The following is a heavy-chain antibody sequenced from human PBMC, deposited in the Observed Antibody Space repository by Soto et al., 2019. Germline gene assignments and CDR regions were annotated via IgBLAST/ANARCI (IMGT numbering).Heavy chain of an antibody. J-gene: IGHJ4*02. V-gene: IGHV1-69*02. Sequence: QVQLVQSGAEVKRPGSSVKVSCKASGDTFAFHSINWVRQAPGLGLEWMGRINPILSMSNYAQRFQGRVTMTADKSTSTAYMVLSSLRSEDTAIYYCATNYGSGYRAFDYWGQGALVTVSS. D-gene: IGHD3-10*01. CDR2: INPILSMS. CDR3: ATNYGSGYRAFDY. CDR1: GDTFAFHS.